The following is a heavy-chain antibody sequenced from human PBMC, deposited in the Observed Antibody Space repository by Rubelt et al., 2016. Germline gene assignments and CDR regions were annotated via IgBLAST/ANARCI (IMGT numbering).Heavy chain of an antibody. CDR3: ARGVGPYYFDY. J-gene: IGHJ4*02. V-gene: IGHV4-31*03. Sequence: QVQLQESGPGLVKPSQTLSLTCTVSGGSISSGGDYWSWIRQHPRKGLEWIGYIYSSGRTYSTPSLKSRVTVSVDTSKSQFSLNLSSVTAADTAVYYCARGVGPYYFDYWGQGTLVTVSS. D-gene: IGHD2-15*01. CDR1: GGSISSGGDY. CDR2: IYSSGRT.